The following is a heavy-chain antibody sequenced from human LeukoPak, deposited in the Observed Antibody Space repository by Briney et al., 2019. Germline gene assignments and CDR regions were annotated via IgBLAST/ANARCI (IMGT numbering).Heavy chain of an antibody. D-gene: IGHD3-10*01. J-gene: IGHJ4*02. CDR1: GGSISSHY. CDR3: ARGFEF. Sequence: SETLSPTCTVSGGSISSHYWSWIRQPPGKGLEWIGYIYYSGSTNYNPSLKSRVTISVDTSKNQFSLKLSSVTAADTAVYYCARGFEFWGQGTLVTVSS. V-gene: IGHV4-59*11. CDR2: IYYSGST.